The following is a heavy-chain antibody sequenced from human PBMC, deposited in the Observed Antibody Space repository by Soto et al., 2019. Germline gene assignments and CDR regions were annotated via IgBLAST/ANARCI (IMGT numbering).Heavy chain of an antibody. Sequence: SETLSLTCTVSGDSISGYYWSWIRQPPGKGLQWIGYIYYTGNINYNPSLKGRVTMSVDTSKNQFSLQVSSVTAADTAVYFCAKYRRTDAEGYTFDYWGQGALVTVSS. CDR3: AKYRRTDAEGYTFDY. J-gene: IGHJ4*02. V-gene: IGHV4-59*01. D-gene: IGHD2-15*01. CDR2: IYYTGNI. CDR1: GDSISGYY.